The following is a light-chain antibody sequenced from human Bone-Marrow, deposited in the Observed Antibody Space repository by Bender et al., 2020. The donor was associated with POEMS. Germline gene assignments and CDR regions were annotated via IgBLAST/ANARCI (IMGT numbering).Light chain of an antibody. V-gene: IGLV1-44*01. Sequence: QSVLTQPPSASGTPGQRVTISCSGSNSNIGSHSVSWYHHVPGTAPKLLIYNNNERPSGVSNRFSGSKSENTASLTISGLQAEDEADYYCSSYTRSTFMWVFGGGTKLTVL. CDR3: SSYTRSTFMWV. CDR2: NNN. J-gene: IGLJ3*02. CDR1: NSNIGSHS.